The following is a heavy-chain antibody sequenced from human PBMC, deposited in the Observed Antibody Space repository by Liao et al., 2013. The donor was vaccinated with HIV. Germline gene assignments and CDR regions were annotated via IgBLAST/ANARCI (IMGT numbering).Heavy chain of an antibody. CDR3: ARAVSNSVLWAPDAFHL. CDR1: GGSLSPYF. Sequence: QVQLLESGPGLVKPSETLSLTCTVSGGSLSPYFWSWIRQSPAKGLEWIGYISHTGIPTYKPSLKSRLTISVDTSKAQVSLKLKSVTAADSAVYYCARAVSNSVLWAPDAFHLWGQGTMVTVSS. CDR2: ISHTGIP. V-gene: IGHV4-59*01. D-gene: IGHD4-11*01. J-gene: IGHJ3*01.